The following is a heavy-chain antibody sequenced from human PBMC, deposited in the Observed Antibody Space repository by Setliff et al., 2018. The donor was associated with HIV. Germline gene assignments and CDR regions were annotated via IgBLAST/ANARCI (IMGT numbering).Heavy chain of an antibody. CDR3: ARDGDYGEYGA. Sequence: GASVKVSCKASGYTFTDYYMHWVRQAPGQGLEWMGWINPKSGGTDYAQKFQGRVTMTRDTSISTAYMELSRLRSDDTAVYYCARDGDYGEYGAWGQGTLVTVSS. D-gene: IGHD4-17*01. CDR1: GYTFTDYY. CDR2: INPKSGGT. V-gene: IGHV1-2*02. J-gene: IGHJ5*02.